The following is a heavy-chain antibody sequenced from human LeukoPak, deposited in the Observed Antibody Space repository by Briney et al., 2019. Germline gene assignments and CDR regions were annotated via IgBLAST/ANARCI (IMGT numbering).Heavy chain of an antibody. CDR1: GITVSSNY. J-gene: IGHJ4*02. Sequence: GGSLRLSCAASGITVSSNYMSWVRQAPGKGLEWVSLIYSDGSTYYADSVKGRFTISRDNSKNTVYLQMNSLRAEDTAVYYCARDDYDSNYWGQGTLVTVSS. CDR2: IYSDGST. V-gene: IGHV3-53*05. D-gene: IGHD3-22*01. CDR3: ARDDYDSNY.